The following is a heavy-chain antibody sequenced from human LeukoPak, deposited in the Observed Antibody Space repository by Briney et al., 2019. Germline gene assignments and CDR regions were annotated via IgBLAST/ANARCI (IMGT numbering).Heavy chain of an antibody. CDR3: ASGPGKYRLRY. CDR2: ISYDGSNK. D-gene: IGHD5-12*01. Sequence: GGSLGLSCAASGFTFSSYAMHWVRQAPGKGLEWVAVISYDGSNKYYADSVKGRFTISRDNSKNTLYLQMNSLRAEDTAVYYCASGPGKYRLRYWGQGTLVTVSS. CDR1: GFTFSSYA. J-gene: IGHJ4*02. V-gene: IGHV3-30*04.